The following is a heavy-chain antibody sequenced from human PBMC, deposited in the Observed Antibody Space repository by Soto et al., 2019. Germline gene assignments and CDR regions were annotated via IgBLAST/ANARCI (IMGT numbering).Heavy chain of an antibody. CDR1: GYTFSSYA. CDR2: INAGYGNT. D-gene: IGHD7-27*01. CDR3: ARDTGDGTFDF. J-gene: IGHJ4*02. Sequence: QVHLVQSGAEVRKPGASVKVSCKASGYTFSSYAMHWVRQAPGQRLEWMGWINAGYGNTKSSQKFQDRVTISRDTSASTAYMELTSQRSEDTSVYYCARDTGDGTFDFWGQGTLVNVSS. V-gene: IGHV1-3*01.